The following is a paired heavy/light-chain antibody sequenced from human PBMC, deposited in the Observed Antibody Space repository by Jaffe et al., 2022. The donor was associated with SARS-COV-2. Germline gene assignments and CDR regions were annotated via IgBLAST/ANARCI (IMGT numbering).Heavy chain of an antibody. CDR1: GYTFTGNG. CDR2: INAGNGET. V-gene: IGHV1-3*01. J-gene: IGHJ4*02. D-gene: IGHD3-16*02. Sequence: QVQLVQSGTEVKKPGASVKVSCKASGYTFTGNGIHWVRQAPGQGPEWMGWINAGNGETQYSQKFHGRLTITRDTSASTSYMELSSLRSEDTALYYCARDSRYTTNYYFDYWGQGASVSVSS. CDR3: ARDSRYTTNYYFDY.
Light chain of an antibody. CDR1: QSFSGY. J-gene: IGKJ4*01. Sequence: EIVLTQSPATLSLSPGERATLSCRASQSFSGYLAWYQQKPGQAPRLLIFDTFNRATGVPARFSGSGSGTDFTLTISGLEPEDFAVYYCHQRSIWPITFGGGTKVEIK. CDR2: DTF. CDR3: HQRSIWPIT. V-gene: IGKV3-11*01.